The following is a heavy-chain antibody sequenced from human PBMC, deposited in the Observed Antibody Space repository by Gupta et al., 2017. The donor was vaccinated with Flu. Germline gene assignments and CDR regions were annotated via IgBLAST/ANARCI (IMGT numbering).Heavy chain of an antibody. D-gene: IGHD6-13*01. Sequence: QVQLQESGPGLVKPSETLSLTCTVSGGSISSYYWSWIRQPPGKGLEWIGYIYYSGSTNYNPSLKSRVTISVDTSKNQFSLKLSSVTAADTAVYYCARRGPAAGTAWFDPWGQGTLVTVSS. CDR1: GGSISSYY. CDR2: IYYSGST. J-gene: IGHJ5*02. V-gene: IGHV4-59*08. CDR3: ARRGPAAGTAWFDP.